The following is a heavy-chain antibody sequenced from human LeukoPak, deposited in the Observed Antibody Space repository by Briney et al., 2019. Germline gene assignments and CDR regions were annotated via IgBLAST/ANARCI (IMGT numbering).Heavy chain of an antibody. Sequence: ASVKVSCKASGGTFSSYAISWVRQAPGQGLEWMGGIIPIFGTANYAQKFQGRVTITTDESTSTAYMELSSLRSEDTAVYYCARDLAPSSSSWYGDAFDIWGQGTMVTVSS. CDR3: ARDLAPSSSSWYGDAFDI. CDR2: IIPIFGTA. V-gene: IGHV1-69*05. D-gene: IGHD6-13*01. CDR1: GGTFSSYA. J-gene: IGHJ3*02.